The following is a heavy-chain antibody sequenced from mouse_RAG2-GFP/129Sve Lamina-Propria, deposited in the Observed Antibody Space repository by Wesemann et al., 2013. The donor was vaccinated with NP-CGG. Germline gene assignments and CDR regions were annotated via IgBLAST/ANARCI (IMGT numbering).Heavy chain of an antibody. V-gene: IGHV3-8*01. CDR3: ARSRRRYAMDY. Sequence: EYAGYISYSGSTYYNPSLKSRISITRDTSKNQYYLQLNSVTTEDTATYYCARSRRRYAMDYWGQGTSVTVSS. CDR2: ISYSGST. J-gene: IGHJ4*01. D-gene: IGHD2-12*01.